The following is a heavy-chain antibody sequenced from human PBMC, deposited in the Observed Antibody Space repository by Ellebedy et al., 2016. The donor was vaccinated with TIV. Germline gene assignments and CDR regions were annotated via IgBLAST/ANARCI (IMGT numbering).Heavy chain of an antibody. V-gene: IGHV4-4*07. D-gene: IGHD1-1*01. J-gene: IGHJ6*03. CDR2: IYTGGST. CDR3: AKSGTTWSYYYYMDI. Sequence: SETLSLXXRVPGGSISSYYWAWIRQSAGKGLEWIGRIYTGGSTNYNPSLQSRVTISVDPSKNQFSVTLNSVTAADAAVYYCAKSGTTWSYYYYMDIWGKGTTVTVSS. CDR1: GGSISSYY.